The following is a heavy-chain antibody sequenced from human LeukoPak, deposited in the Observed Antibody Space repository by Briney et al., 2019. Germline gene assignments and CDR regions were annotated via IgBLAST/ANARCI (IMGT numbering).Heavy chain of an antibody. CDR1: GGSFSGYY. V-gene: IGHV4-34*01. CDR2: INHSGST. Sequence: PSETLSLTCAVYGGSFSGYYWSWIRQPPGKGLEWIGEINHSGSTNSNPSLKSRVTISVDTSKNQFSLKLGSVTAADTAVYYCARERVSWYRSNAFDIWGQGTMVTVSS. CDR3: ARERVSWYRSNAFDI. D-gene: IGHD6-13*01. J-gene: IGHJ3*02.